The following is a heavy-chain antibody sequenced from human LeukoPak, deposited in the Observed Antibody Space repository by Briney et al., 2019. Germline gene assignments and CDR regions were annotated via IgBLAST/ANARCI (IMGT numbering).Heavy chain of an antibody. V-gene: IGHV4-59*01. Sequence: SETLSLTCTVSGVSISTYFWTWIRQPPGKRLEWIGYISNSGTTNYNPSLKSRVTISVDTSKNQFSLKVTSVTAADTAVYYCARGALTGPFYFDYWGQGTLVTLSS. CDR2: ISNSGTT. J-gene: IGHJ4*02. D-gene: IGHD3-9*01. CDR3: ARGALTGPFYFDY. CDR1: GVSISTYF.